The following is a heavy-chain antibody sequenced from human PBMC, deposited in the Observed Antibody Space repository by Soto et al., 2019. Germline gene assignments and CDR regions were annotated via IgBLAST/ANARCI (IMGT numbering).Heavy chain of an antibody. D-gene: IGHD2-21*02. Sequence: PSETLYLSCTVSVGSISSSTYCWGWMRQPPGKGLEWIGSIYYSGSTYYNPSLKSRVTISVDTSKNQFSLKLRSVTAADTAVYYCARNGGYCGGDCKYYFDYWGQGTLVTVSS. CDR2: IYYSGST. CDR3: ARNGGYCGGDCKYYFDY. CDR1: VGSISSSTYC. V-gene: IGHV4-39*01. J-gene: IGHJ4*02.